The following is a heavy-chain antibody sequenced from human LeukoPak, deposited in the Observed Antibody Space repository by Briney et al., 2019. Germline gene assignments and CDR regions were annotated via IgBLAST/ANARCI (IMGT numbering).Heavy chain of an antibody. CDR2: ITKKIDGGTT. J-gene: IGHJ4*02. Sequence: GGSLRLSCTASGFTFSNAWMSWVRQAPEKGLEWVGRITKKIDGGTTTYAAPVRGRFTISRDDSKDTLYLQMNSLKTDDTAVYYCTRGPRPFDYWGQGTLVTVSS. V-gene: IGHV3-15*01. CDR1: GFTFSNAW. CDR3: TRGPRPFDY.